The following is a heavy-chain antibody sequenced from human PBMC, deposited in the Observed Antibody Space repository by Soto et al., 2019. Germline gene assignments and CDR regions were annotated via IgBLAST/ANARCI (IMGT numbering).Heavy chain of an antibody. CDR2: ITAGNDNT. CDR1: GYTFIRFS. Sequence: QVQLVQSGAQVKTPGASVKVSCKASGYTFIRFSIHWLRQAPEQRPEWMGWITAGNDNTYFSQKFQGRVTITRDTSANTVYMEVSSVRSEDTAVYYCARGRGYSVGSNGVDVWGQGTTVIVSS. D-gene: IGHD5-18*01. J-gene: IGHJ6*02. V-gene: IGHV1-3*01. CDR3: ARGRGYSVGSNGVDV.